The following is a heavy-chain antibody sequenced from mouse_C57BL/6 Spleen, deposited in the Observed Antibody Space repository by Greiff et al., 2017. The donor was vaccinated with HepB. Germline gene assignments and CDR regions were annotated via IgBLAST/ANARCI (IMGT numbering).Heavy chain of an antibody. Sequence: QVQLQQSGAELVKPGASVKISCKASGYAFSSYWMNWVKQRPGKGLEWIGQIYPGDGDTNYNGKFKGKATLTADKYFSTAYMQLSSLTSEDSAVYFCANERRLEDYGSSFFDYWGQGTTLTVSS. CDR1: GYAFSSYW. CDR3: ANERRLEDYGSSFFDY. D-gene: IGHD1-1*01. CDR2: IYPGDGDT. V-gene: IGHV1-80*01. J-gene: IGHJ2*01.